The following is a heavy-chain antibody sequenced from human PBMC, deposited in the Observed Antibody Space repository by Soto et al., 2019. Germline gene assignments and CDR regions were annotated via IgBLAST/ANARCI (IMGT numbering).Heavy chain of an antibody. CDR3: AGVTWLRGMDV. V-gene: IGHV3-33*01. Sequence: AGGSLRLSCAACGFTFSSYGMHWVRQAPGKGLEWVAVIWYDGSNKYYADSVKGRSTISRDNSKNTLYLQMNSLRAEDTAVYYCAGVTWLRGMDVWGQGTPVTVSS. J-gene: IGHJ6*02. CDR2: IWYDGSNK. D-gene: IGHD3-10*01. CDR1: GFTFSSYG.